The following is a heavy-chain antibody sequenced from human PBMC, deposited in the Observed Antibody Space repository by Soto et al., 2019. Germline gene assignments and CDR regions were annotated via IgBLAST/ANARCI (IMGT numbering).Heavy chain of an antibody. CDR3: ARHAQNAFDI. V-gene: IGHV4-39*01. CDR1: GGSISSSSYY. Sequence: SETLSLTCTVPGGSISSSSYYWGWIRQPPGKGLEWIGSIYYSGSTYYNPSLKSRVTISVDTSKNQFSLKLSSVTAADTAVYYCARHAQNAFDIWGQGTMVT. CDR2: IYYSGST. J-gene: IGHJ3*02.